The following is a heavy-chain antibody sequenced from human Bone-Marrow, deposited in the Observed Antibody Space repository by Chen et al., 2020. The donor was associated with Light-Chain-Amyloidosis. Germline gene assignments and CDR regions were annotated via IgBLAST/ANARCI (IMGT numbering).Heavy chain of an antibody. CDR2: ISGSGGTT. CDR1: GFTFSSYA. Sequence: EVQLLESGGGLVQPGGSLGLSCAASGFTFSSYAMRWVRQAPGKGLEWVSSISGSGGTTDYADSVKGRFTISRDNSENTLYLQMNSLRAEDTALYYCAKDTDHVVGGVFDYWGQGTLVTVSS. J-gene: IGHJ4*02. V-gene: IGHV3-23*01. D-gene: IGHD2-15*01. CDR3: AKDTDHVVGGVFDY.